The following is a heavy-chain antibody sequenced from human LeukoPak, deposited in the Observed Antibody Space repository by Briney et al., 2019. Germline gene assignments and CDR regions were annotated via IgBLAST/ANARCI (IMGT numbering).Heavy chain of an antibody. Sequence: ASVKVSCKASNYTFTNYGITWVRQAPGQGLEWMGWISASNGNTNYAQKLQGRVTMTTDTSTSTAYMELRSLRSDDTAVYYCARDSDRGWFDPWGQGTLVTVSS. D-gene: IGHD1-26*01. CDR1: NYTFTNYG. J-gene: IGHJ5*02. CDR2: ISASNGNT. V-gene: IGHV1-18*01. CDR3: ARDSDRGWFDP.